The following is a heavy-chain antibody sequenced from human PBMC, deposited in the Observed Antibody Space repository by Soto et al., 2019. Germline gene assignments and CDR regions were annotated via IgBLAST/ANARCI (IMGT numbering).Heavy chain of an antibody. V-gene: IGHV3-74*01. CDR1: VFTVSSYW. D-gene: IGHD3-22*01. CDR3: ARGSYYYDSSGRDAFDI. Sequence: GALRLSCAASVFTVSSYWMHWVRQAPGKGLVWVSRINSDGSSTSYADSVKGRFTISRDNAKNTPYLQMNSLRAEDTAVYYCARGSYYYDSSGRDAFDIWGQGTMVTVSS. CDR2: INSDGSST. J-gene: IGHJ3*02.